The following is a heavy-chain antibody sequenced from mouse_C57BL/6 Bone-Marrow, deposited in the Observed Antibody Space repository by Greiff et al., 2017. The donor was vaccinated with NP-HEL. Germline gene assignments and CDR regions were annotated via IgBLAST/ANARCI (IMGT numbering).Heavy chain of an antibody. D-gene: IGHD1-1*01. Sequence: QVQLQQPGAELVKPGASVKLSCKASGYTFTSYWMQWVKQRPGQGLEWIGEIDPSDSYTNYNQKFKGKATLTVDASSSTAYMQLSSLTSEDSAVYYCARGVYYLFDVWGTGTTVTVSS. CDR3: ARGVYYLFDV. CDR2: IDPSDSYT. CDR1: GYTFTSYW. J-gene: IGHJ1*03. V-gene: IGHV1-50*01.